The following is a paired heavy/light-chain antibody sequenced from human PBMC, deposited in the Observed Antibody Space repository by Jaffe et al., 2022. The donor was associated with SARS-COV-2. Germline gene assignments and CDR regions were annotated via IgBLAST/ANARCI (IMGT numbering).Heavy chain of an antibody. D-gene: IGHD4-4*01. Sequence: EVQLVESGGGLVQPGGSLRLSCAASGFTFNNYWMHWVRQAPGKGLVWVSRINNDGRGADYADSVKGRFTVSRDNAKNTLYLQMSSLRAEDTAVYYCAHRQSSNGGAFDIWGQGTMVTVSS. CDR2: INNDGRGA. CDR3: AHRQSSNGGAFDI. J-gene: IGHJ3*02. CDR1: GFTFNNYW. V-gene: IGHV3-74*01.
Light chain of an antibody. Sequence: EIVLTQSPGTLSLSPGERATLSCRASQSISNSYLAWYQQKPGQAPRLLIYGASSRATGIPDRFSGSGSGTDFTLTISRLEPEDFAVYYCQQYISSPLTFGGGTKVEIK. V-gene: IGKV3-20*01. CDR3: QQYISSPLT. CDR1: QSISNSY. CDR2: GAS. J-gene: IGKJ4*01.